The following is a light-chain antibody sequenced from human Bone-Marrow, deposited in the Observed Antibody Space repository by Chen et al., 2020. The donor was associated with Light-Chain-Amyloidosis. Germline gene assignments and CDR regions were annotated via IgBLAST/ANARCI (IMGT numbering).Light chain of an antibody. J-gene: IGLJ3*02. CDR1: SSDVGSYNL. CDR3: CSYAGSSTPWV. V-gene: IGLV2-23*01. Sequence: QSALTQPASVSGSPGQSITISCTGTSSDVGSYNLVSWYQQHPGKAPKLMIDEDIQRPSVVSTRFSGSKSGNPASLTISGLQAEYQADYYCCSYAGSSTPWVFGGGTKLTVL. CDR2: EDI.